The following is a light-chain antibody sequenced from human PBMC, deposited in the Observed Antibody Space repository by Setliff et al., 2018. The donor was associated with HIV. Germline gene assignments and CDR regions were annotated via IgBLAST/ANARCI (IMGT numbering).Light chain of an antibody. CDR1: SSDVGSYNL. J-gene: IGLJ1*01. CDR3: CSYAVSGTYV. Sequence: SALAQPASVSGSPGQSITISCTGTSSDVGSYNLVSWYQQHPGKAPKLMIYDVSKRPSGVSNRFSGFKSGNTASLTISGLQAEDEADYYCCSYAVSGTYVFGTGTKVTVL. CDR2: DVS. V-gene: IGLV2-23*02.